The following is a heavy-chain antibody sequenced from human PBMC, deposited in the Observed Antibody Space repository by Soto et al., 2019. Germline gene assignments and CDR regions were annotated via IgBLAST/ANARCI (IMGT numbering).Heavy chain of an antibody. CDR1: GYTFSSYG. D-gene: IGHD3-16*02. CDR2: ISAYNGNT. Sequence: GGSVKVSCKASGYTFSSYGISWVRQAPGQGLEWMGWISAYNGNTNYAQKLQGRVTMTTDTSTSTAYMELRSLRSDDTAVYYCARFGSLMITFRGVIGPYDYWGQGTLVTVSS. V-gene: IGHV1-18*01. CDR3: ARFGSLMITFRGVIGPYDY. J-gene: IGHJ4*02.